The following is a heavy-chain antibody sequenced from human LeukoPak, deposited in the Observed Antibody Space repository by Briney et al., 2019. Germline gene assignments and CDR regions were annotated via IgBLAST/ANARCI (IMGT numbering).Heavy chain of an antibody. V-gene: IGHV3-33*06. CDR3: AKDIFGDGYGHGDFDY. CDR1: GFTFSSYG. Sequence: GGSLRLSCAASGFTFSSYGMHWVRQAPGKGLEWVAVIWYDGSNKYYADSVKGRFTISRDNSKNTLYLQMNSLRAEDTAVYYCAKDIFGDGYGHGDFDYWGQGTLVTVSS. D-gene: IGHD3-10*02. J-gene: IGHJ4*02. CDR2: IWYDGSNK.